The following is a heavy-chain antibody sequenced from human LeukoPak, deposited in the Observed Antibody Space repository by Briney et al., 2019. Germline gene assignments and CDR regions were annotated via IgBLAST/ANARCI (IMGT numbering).Heavy chain of an antibody. D-gene: IGHD4-23*01. CDR1: GDTFSIYG. Sequence: GASVKVSCKAVGDTFSIYGISWVRQAPGQGLEWMGWINTDTGNPTYAQGFTGRFVFSLDTSVSTAYLQISSLKAEDTAVYYCARGTYGGNSGDTFDIWGQGTMVTVSS. CDR3: ARGTYGGNSGDTFDI. V-gene: IGHV7-4-1*02. CDR2: INTDTGNP. J-gene: IGHJ3*02.